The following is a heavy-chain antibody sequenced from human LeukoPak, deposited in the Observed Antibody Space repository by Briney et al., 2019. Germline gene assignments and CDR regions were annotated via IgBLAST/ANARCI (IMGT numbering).Heavy chain of an antibody. CDR2: ISGSGGST. D-gene: IGHD2-15*01. J-gene: IGHJ4*02. Sequence: PGESLRLSCAASRFTFSNYAMSWVRQAPGKGLEWVSAISGSGGSTYHADSVKGRFIISRDNSKDTLYLQMNSLRAEDTAVYYCARGYCSGGSCYPGYFDYWGQGTLVTVSS. V-gene: IGHV3-23*01. CDR3: ARGYCSGGSCYPGYFDY. CDR1: RFTFSNYA.